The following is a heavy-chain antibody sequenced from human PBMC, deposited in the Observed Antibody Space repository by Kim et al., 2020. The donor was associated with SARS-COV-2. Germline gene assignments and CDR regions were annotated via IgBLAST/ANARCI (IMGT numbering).Heavy chain of an antibody. CDR3: AREEGPSSGQTLFDY. V-gene: IGHV4-61*02. CDR2: IYTSGST. Sequence: SETLSLTCTVSGGSISSGSYYWSWIRQPAGKGLEWIGRIYTSGSTNYNPSLKSRVTISVDTSKNQFSLKLSSVTAADTAVYYCAREEGPSSGQTLFDYWGQGTLVTVSS. J-gene: IGHJ4*02. D-gene: IGHD6-19*01. CDR1: GGSISSGSYY.